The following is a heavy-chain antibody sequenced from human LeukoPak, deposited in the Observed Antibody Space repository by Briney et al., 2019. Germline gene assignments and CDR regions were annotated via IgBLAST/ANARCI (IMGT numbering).Heavy chain of an antibody. Sequence: GESLRISCKGSGYSFTSYWISWVRQMPGKGLEWMGRIDPSDSYTNYSPSFQGHVTISADKSISTAYLQWSSPKASDTAMYYCARLTSRDGSAHYYYYYGMDVWGQGTTVTVSS. CDR1: GYSFTSYW. V-gene: IGHV5-10-1*01. CDR3: ARLTSRDGSAHYYYYYGMDV. D-gene: IGHD3-10*01. J-gene: IGHJ6*02. CDR2: IDPSDSYT.